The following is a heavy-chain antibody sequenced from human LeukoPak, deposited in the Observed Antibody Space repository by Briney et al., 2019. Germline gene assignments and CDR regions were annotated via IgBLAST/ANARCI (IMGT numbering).Heavy chain of an antibody. CDR1: GGSISSNSYY. CDR2: IYYSGST. Sequence: KASETLSLTCTVSGGSISSNSYYWGWIRQPPGKGLKWIGSIYYSGSTYYNPSLKSRVTISVDTSKNQFSLKLSSVTAADTAVYYCARLQELLADNGVFSWGQGTLVTVSS. J-gene: IGHJ5*02. V-gene: IGHV4-39*01. CDR3: ARLQELLADNGVFS. D-gene: IGHD1-26*01.